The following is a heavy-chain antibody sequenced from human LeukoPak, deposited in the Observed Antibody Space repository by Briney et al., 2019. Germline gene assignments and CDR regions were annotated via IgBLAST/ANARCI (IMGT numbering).Heavy chain of an antibody. J-gene: IGHJ4*02. CDR2: ISSSSSYI. CDR1: GFTFSSYN. D-gene: IGHD2-2*01. Sequence: GGSLRLSCAASGFTFSSYNMDWVRQAPGKGLEWVSSISSSSSYIYYADSVKGRFTISRDNAKISLYLQMNSLRAEDTAVYYCASASYCSSTSCYLDFDYGGQGTLVTVSS. CDR3: ASASYCSSTSCYLDFDY. V-gene: IGHV3-21*01.